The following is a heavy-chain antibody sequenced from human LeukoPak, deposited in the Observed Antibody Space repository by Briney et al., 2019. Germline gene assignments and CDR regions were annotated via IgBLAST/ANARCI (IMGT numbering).Heavy chain of an antibody. Sequence: GASVKVSCKASGYTFTGYYIHWVRQAPGQGLEWMGWIDPNSGGTDYEQKFQGRVTVTRDTSISTAYMELSRLRSDDTAGYYCARDKSSSWYGGVDHWGQGTLVTVSS. J-gene: IGHJ4*02. CDR1: GYTFTGYY. V-gene: IGHV1-2*02. CDR2: IDPNSGGT. D-gene: IGHD6-13*01. CDR3: ARDKSSSWYGGVDH.